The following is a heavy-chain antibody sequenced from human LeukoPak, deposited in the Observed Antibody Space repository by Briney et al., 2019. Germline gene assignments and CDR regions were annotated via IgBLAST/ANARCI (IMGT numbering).Heavy chain of an antibody. D-gene: IGHD1-26*01. CDR1: GFTFSTYA. Sequence: GGSLRLSCAASGFTFSTYAMIWVRQAPGKGLEWVSTITGSGGTTYYADSVKGRFTISRDNSKNTLYLQMNSLRAEDTAVYYCAKGQVGTQPPYFDYWGQGTLVTVSS. CDR3: AKGQVGTQPPYFDY. CDR2: ITGSGGTT. V-gene: IGHV3-23*01. J-gene: IGHJ4*02.